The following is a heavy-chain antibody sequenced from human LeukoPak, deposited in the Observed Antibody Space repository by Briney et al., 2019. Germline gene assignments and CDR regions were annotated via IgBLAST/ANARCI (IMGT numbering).Heavy chain of an antibody. D-gene: IGHD1-26*01. V-gene: IGHV3-23*01. Sequence: PGGSLRLSCAAYGYDFTTYAMAWVRQTPGKGLEWVATVDHSGRDRHYVDAVTGRFTISRDDSKNTVYLQMNSLRVEDTAVYYCAKKGGGGSTPIRSYFDCWGQGTLVTVSS. CDR1: GYDFTTYA. CDR3: AKKGGGGSTPIRSYFDC. J-gene: IGHJ4*02. CDR2: VDHSGRDR.